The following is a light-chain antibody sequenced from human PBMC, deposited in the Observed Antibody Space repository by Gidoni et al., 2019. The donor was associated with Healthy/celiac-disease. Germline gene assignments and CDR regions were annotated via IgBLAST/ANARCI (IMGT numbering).Light chain of an antibody. V-gene: IGKV1-39*01. CDR3: QQGYSTPRT. CDR2: AAS. Sequence: DIQMTQSPSSLSASVGDRVPITCRASQSSSSYLNWYQQQPGKAPKLRIYAASSLQSGVPSRVSGRGSGTDFTLTISSLQPEDFATYYGQQGYSTPRTFGQGTKVEIK. J-gene: IGKJ1*01. CDR1: QSSSSY.